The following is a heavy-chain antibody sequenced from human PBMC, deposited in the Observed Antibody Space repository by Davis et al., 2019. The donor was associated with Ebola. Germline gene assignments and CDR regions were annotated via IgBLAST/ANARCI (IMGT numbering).Heavy chain of an antibody. CDR2: IYTSGST. V-gene: IGHV4-4*07. CDR1: GGSISSHY. CDR3: ARVSGYSYDSHHDY. J-gene: IGHJ4*02. Sequence: PSETLSLTCTVSGGSISSHYWSWIRQPAGKGLEWIGRIYTSGSTNYNPSLKSRVTISVDRSKNQFSLKLSSVTAADTAVYYCARVSGYSYDSHHDYWGQGTLVTVSS. D-gene: IGHD5-18*01.